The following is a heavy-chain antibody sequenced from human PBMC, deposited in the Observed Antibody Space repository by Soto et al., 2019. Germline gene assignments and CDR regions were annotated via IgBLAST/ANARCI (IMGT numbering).Heavy chain of an antibody. V-gene: IGHV4-59*01. CDR3: ARVARDFYSRGWYHYYYGMDV. J-gene: IGHJ6*02. CDR1: GGSISSYY. Sequence: QVQLQESGPGLVKPSETLSLTCTVSGGSISSYYWSWIRQPPGKGLEWIGYIYYSGSTNYNPSLKSRVTISVDTSKNQFSLKQSSVTAADTAVYYCARVARDFYSRGWYHYYYGMDVWGQGTTLTVSS. D-gene: IGHD6-19*01. CDR2: IYYSGST.